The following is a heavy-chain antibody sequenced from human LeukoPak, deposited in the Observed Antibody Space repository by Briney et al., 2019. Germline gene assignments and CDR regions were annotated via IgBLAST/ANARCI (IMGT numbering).Heavy chain of an antibody. V-gene: IGHV1-2*02. D-gene: IGHD6-13*01. Sequence: ASVKVSCKASGYTFTGYYMHWVRQAPGQGLEWMGWINPNSGGTNYAQKFQGRVTMTRDTSISTAYMELSRLRSDDTAMYYCARDAAGTEGYYFDYWGQGTLVTVSS. J-gene: IGHJ4*02. CDR1: GYTFTGYY. CDR2: INPNSGGT. CDR3: ARDAAGTEGYYFDY.